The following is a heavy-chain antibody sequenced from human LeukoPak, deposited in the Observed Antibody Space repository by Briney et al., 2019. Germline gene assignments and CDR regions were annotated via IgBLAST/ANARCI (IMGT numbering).Heavy chain of an antibody. CDR3: AKGRGTTVTSAANY. CDR1: GFTFSSYA. D-gene: IGHD4-17*01. CDR2: IGGSGDNT. V-gene: IGHV3-23*01. J-gene: IGHJ4*02. Sequence: GGSLRLSCAASGFTFSSYAVSWVRQAPGKGLEWVSSIGGSGDNTFYADSVKDRFTISRDNSKNTLFLQMNSLRAEDTAVYYCAKGRGTTVTSAANYWGQGTLVTVSS.